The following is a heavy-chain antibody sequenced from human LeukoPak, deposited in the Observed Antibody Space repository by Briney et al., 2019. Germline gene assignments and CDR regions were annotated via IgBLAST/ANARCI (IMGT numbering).Heavy chain of an antibody. CDR3: ARDRRYSSSWFSLGFGY. V-gene: IGHV1-2*02. J-gene: IGHJ4*02. Sequence: ASVTVSCKASGYTFTGYYMHWVRQAPGQGLEWMGWINPNSGGTNYAQKFQGRVTMTRDTSISTAYMELSRLRSDDTAVYYCARDRRYSSSWFSLGFGYWGQGTLVTVSS. D-gene: IGHD6-13*01. CDR2: INPNSGGT. CDR1: GYTFTGYY.